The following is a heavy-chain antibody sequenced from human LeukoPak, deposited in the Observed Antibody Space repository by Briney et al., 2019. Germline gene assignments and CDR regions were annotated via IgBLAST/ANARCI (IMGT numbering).Heavy chain of an antibody. Sequence: GRSLRLSCEASGFTFSHYAVHWVRQAPGKGLEWVAVMSSDGNKNYYADSVKGRFTISRDNSKDTLYLEMHSLIREDTAVYYCARDLRGDYDFWSGRFPIDWGRGTLVTVPS. CDR3: ARDLRGDYDFWSGRFPID. J-gene: IGHJ4*02. CDR2: MSSDGNKN. CDR1: GFTFSHYA. V-gene: IGHV3-30*04. D-gene: IGHD3-3*01.